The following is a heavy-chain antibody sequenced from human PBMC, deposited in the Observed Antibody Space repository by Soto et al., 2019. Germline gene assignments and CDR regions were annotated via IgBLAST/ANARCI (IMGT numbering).Heavy chain of an antibody. CDR3: ARGTGDYGSDWFDP. D-gene: IGHD4-17*01. CDR2: IYYSGST. CDR1: GGSISSYY. Sequence: QVQLQESGPGLVKPSETLSLTCTVSGGSISSYYWSWIRQPPGKGLEWIGYIYYSGSTNYNPSLKSRVTISVDTSKNQFSLKLSSVTAADTAVYYCARGTGDYGSDWFDPWGQGTLVTVSS. V-gene: IGHV4-59*01. J-gene: IGHJ5*02.